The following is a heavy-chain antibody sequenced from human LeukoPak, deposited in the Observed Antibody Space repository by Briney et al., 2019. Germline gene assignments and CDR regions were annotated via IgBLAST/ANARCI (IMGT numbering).Heavy chain of an antibody. CDR2: MSYDGSNQ. D-gene: IGHD5-12*01. J-gene: IGHJ4*02. CDR3: ARGTLVATIKGDYYLDY. CDR1: GFTFSRYA. V-gene: IGHV3-30*04. Sequence: PGGSLRLSCAASGFTFSRYAMHWVRQAPGEGLEWVTVMSYDGSNQYYADSVKGRFTISRDDSKNTLYLQMNNLRPEDTAVYYCARGTLVATIKGDYYLDYWGQGTLVTVSS.